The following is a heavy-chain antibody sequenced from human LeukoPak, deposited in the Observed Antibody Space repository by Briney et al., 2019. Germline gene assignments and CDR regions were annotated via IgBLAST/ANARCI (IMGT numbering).Heavy chain of an antibody. CDR1: GYTFTGYY. CDR2: VNPNSGGT. J-gene: IGHJ2*01. V-gene: IGHV1-2*02. CDR3: ARGARTTVVTYWYFDL. Sequence: ATVKVSCKASGYTFTGYYMHWVRQAPGQGLEWMGWVNPNSGGTNYARKFQGRVTMTRDTSISTAYMELSRLRSDDTAVYYCARGARTTVVTYWYFDLWGRGTLVTVSS. D-gene: IGHD4-23*01.